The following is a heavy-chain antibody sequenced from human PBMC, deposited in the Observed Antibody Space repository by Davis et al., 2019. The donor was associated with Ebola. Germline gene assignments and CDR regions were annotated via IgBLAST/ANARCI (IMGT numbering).Heavy chain of an antibody. CDR1: GLTFSDYY. CDR2: ISSSGSTI. CDR3: AKDRVPGYGGNSLVDY. Sequence: GESLKISCADSGLTFSDYYMSWIRKAPGTGLEWVSYISSSGSTIYYADSVKGRFTISRDNSKNTLYLQMNSLRAEDTAVYYCAKDRVPGYGGNSLVDYWGRGTLVTVS. D-gene: IGHD4-23*01. V-gene: IGHV3-11*04. J-gene: IGHJ4*02.